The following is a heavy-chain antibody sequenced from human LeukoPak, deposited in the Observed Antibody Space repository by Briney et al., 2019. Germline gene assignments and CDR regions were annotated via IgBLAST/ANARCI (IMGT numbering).Heavy chain of an antibody. CDR1: RGYISSFY. CDR3: ASRAPASGMRDV. Sequence: SETLSLTCTDPRGYISSFYWSWSRQPPGKGLEWIGDLFNTGGTSYNASLKSRVIISLDTSKKQVSLEVRSVTAADTAVYFCASRAPASGMRDVWGQGTTVTVTS. J-gene: IGHJ6*02. V-gene: IGHV4-59*08. D-gene: IGHD3-10*01. CDR2: LFNTGGT.